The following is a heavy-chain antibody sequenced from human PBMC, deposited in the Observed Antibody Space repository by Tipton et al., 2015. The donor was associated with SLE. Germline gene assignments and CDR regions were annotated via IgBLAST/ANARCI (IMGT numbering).Heavy chain of an antibody. CDR2: IYYSGST. J-gene: IGHJ5*01. Sequence: TLSLTCTVSGGSISSSSHYWGWIRQPPGKGLEWIGSIYYSGSTYYNPSLKSRVTISLDTSKNQFSLKLSSMTAADTAVYYCARGIMGDHDSWGQGTLVTVSS. D-gene: IGHD3-16*01. CDR1: GGSISSSSHY. V-gene: IGHV4-39*07. CDR3: ARGIMGDHDS.